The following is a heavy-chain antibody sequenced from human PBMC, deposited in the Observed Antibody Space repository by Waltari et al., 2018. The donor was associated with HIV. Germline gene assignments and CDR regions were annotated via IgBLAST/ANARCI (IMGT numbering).Heavy chain of an antibody. V-gene: IGHV4-4*07. J-gene: IGHJ5*02. CDR2: IYTSEST. Sequence: QVQLQESGPGLVKPSETLSLTCTVSGGSISSYYWSWIRQPAGKGLEWIGRIYTSESTTYNPSPKSRVTMSVDTSKNQFSLKLSSVTAADTAVYYCARAYLGWSSNWFDPWGQGTLVTVSS. CDR1: GGSISSYY. D-gene: IGHD7-27*01. CDR3: ARAYLGWSSNWFDP.